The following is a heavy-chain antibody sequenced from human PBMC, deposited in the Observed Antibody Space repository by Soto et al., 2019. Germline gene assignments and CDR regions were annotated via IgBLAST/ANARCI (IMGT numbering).Heavy chain of an antibody. Sequence: GGSLRLSCAASGFTVRSSWMRWVRQAPGKGLEWLATIKTDASEKKYVYSVKGRFTVSRDNAKNSLYLQMDSLRAEDTAVYYCARESEDLTANFDYWGQGTLVTVSS. J-gene: IGHJ4*02. V-gene: IGHV3-7*01. CDR3: ARESEDLTANFDY. CDR1: GFTVRSSW. CDR2: IKTDASEK.